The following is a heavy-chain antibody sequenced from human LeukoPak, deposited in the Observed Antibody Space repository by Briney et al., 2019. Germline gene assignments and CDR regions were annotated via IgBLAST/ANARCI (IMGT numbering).Heavy chain of an antibody. CDR3: ARETLGGRGYYYYGMDV. J-gene: IGHJ6*02. V-gene: IGHV1-69*13. CDR2: IIPIFGTA. CDR1: GGTFSSYA. D-gene: IGHD4-23*01. Sequence: SVKVSCKASGGTFSSYAISWVRQAPGQGLEWMGGIIPIFGTANYVQKFQGRVTITADESTSTAYMELSSLRSEDTAVYYCARETLGGRGYYYYGMDVWGQGTTVTVSS.